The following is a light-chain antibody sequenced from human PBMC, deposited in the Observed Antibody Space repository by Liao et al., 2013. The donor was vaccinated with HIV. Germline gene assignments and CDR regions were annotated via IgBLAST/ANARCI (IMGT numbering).Light chain of an antibody. Sequence: SYELTQPPSVSVSPGQTASITCSGDKLGDRYACWYQQRPGQSPVLVMYQDNKRPSGIPERFSGSNSGNTATLTISGTQAMDEADYYCQVWDSSSDHWVFGGGTKLTVL. CDR3: QVWDSSSDHWV. J-gene: IGLJ3*02. V-gene: IGLV3-1*01. CDR1: KLGDRY. CDR2: QDN.